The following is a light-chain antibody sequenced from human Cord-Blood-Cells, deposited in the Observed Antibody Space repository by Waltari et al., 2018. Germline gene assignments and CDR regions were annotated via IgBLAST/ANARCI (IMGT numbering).Light chain of an antibody. CDR3: CSYAGSSTYV. Sequence: QSALTQPASVSGSPGQSITISCTGTSSDVGSYNLVSWYQQHPGKAPKLMIYEGSKRPSGLSNRFSGSKSSNTASLTISGLQAEDEADYYCCSYAGSSTYVFGTGTKVTVL. CDR2: EGS. V-gene: IGLV2-23*01. J-gene: IGLJ1*01. CDR1: SSDVGSYNL.